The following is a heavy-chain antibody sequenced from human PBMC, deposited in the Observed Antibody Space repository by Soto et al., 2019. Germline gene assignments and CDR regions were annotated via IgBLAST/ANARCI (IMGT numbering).Heavy chain of an antibody. CDR2: INHNVGT. Sequence: QVQLQQWGAGLLKPSETLSLTCAVYGGSFSGYYWSWIRQPPGKGLEWIGEINHNVGTNYNPSLKRRVTISVDTSKNQFPLKLRSVTAADAAVYYWAAYWGQWLGDLYNYSGMDVWGQGTAVTVSS. J-gene: IGHJ6*02. V-gene: IGHV4-34*01. CDR1: GGSFSGYY. CDR3: AAYWGQWLGDLYNYSGMDV. D-gene: IGHD6-19*01.